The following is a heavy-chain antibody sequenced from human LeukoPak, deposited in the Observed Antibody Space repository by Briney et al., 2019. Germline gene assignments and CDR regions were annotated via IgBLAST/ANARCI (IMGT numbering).Heavy chain of an antibody. CDR1: GYTFTSYG. CDR2: INPNSGGT. D-gene: IGHD1-26*01. V-gene: IGHV1-2*02. Sequence: ASVKVSCKASGYTFTSYGISWVRQAPGQGLEWMGWINPNSGGTNYAQKFQGRVTMTRDTSISTAYMELSSLRSEDTAVYYCARYPKDWELSDYWGQGTLVTVSS. CDR3: ARYPKDWELSDY. J-gene: IGHJ4*02.